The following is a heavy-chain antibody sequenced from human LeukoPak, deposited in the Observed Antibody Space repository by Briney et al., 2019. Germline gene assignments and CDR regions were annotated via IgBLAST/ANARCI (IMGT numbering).Heavy chain of an antibody. Sequence: PGKSLRLSCADSGFTSSSYAMHWVRQAPGKGLEWVAFISYDASNKYYADSVKGRFTISRDNSKSTLYLQMSSLRAEDTAVYYCAKVSTMVRGVIITPFQHWGQGTLVTVSS. CDR1: GFTSSSYA. V-gene: IGHV3-30-3*01. CDR2: ISYDASNK. J-gene: IGHJ1*01. CDR3: AKVSTMVRGVIITPFQH. D-gene: IGHD3-10*01.